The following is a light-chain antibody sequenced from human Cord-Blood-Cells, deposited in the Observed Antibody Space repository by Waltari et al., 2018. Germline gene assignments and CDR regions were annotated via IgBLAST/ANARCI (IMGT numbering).Light chain of an antibody. CDR1: QSVSSY. J-gene: IGKJ3*01. CDR2: DAS. CDR3: HQRSNWPPFT. V-gene: IGKV3-11*01. Sequence: EIVLTQSPATLSLSPGERATLSCRASQSVSSYLAWYQQKPGQAPRLLIYDASNRATGIPARFSGGVSGTDFTLTISSLEPEDFAVYYCHQRSNWPPFTFGPGTKVDIK.